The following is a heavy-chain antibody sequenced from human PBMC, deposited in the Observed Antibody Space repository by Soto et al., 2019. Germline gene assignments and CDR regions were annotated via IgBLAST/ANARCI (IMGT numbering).Heavy chain of an antibody. Sequence: QVQLQESGPGLVKPSQTLSLTCTVSGGSINSGDYYWSWIRQPPGKVLEWIGYISYSGTTYYNPSLRSRVSISVDKSKNQFSLKLSSVTAADTAVYYCARGPNPYYFDYWGQGTLVTVSS. CDR2: ISYSGTT. V-gene: IGHV4-30-4*01. D-gene: IGHD7-27*01. J-gene: IGHJ4*02. CDR1: GGSINSGDYY. CDR3: ARGPNPYYFDY.